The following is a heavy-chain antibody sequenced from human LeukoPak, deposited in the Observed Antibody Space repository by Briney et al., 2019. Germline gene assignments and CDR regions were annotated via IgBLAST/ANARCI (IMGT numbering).Heavy chain of an antibody. J-gene: IGHJ4*02. Sequence: SETLSLTXTVSGGSISSGSYYWSWIRQPAGKGLEWIGRIYTSGSTNYNPTLKSRVTISVDTSKNQFSLKLSSVTAADTAVYYCARNITIFGVVKSRGQGTLVTVSS. CDR3: ARNITIFGVVKS. CDR2: IYTSGST. D-gene: IGHD3-3*01. V-gene: IGHV4-61*02. CDR1: GGSISSGSYY.